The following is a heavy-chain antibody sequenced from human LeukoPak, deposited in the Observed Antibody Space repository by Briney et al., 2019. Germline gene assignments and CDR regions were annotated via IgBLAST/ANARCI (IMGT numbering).Heavy chain of an antibody. CDR2: IIPIFGTA. V-gene: IGHV1-69*05. CDR3: ARERATQRSFDY. J-gene: IGHJ4*02. CDR1: GGTFSSYA. D-gene: IGHD1-26*01. Sequence: VASVKVSCKASGGTFSSYAISWVRQAPGQGLEWMGGIIPIFGTANYAQKLQGRVTMTTDTSTSTAYMELRSLRSDDTAVYYCARERATQRSFDYWGQGTLVTVSS.